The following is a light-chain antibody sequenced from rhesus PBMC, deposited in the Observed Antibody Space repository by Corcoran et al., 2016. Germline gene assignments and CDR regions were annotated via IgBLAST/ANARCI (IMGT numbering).Light chain of an antibody. CDR3: QQYDDLPFT. Sequence: DIQMTQSPSSLSASVGDKVTITCHASQGISRWLAWYQQKPGKAPKTLIYASASLQSGVPSRLRGSGSGTDYTLTISSLQPEDFATYYCQQYDDLPFTFGPGTKLDIK. CDR2: ASA. CDR1: QGISRW. V-gene: IGKV1-19*01. J-gene: IGKJ3*01.